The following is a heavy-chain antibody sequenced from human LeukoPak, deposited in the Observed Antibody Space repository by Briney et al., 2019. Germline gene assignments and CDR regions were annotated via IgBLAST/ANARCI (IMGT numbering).Heavy chain of an antibody. V-gene: IGHV3-74*01. Sequence: GSLRLSCAASGFTFSSYWMHWVRQAPGKGLVWVSRINSDGSSTSYADSVKGRFTISRDNAKNTLYLQMNSLRTDDTAVYYCARGSPATVTTFTPFDPWGQGTLVTVSS. CDR3: ARGSPATVTTFTPFDP. J-gene: IGHJ5*02. D-gene: IGHD4-17*01. CDR2: INSDGSST. CDR1: GFTFSSYW.